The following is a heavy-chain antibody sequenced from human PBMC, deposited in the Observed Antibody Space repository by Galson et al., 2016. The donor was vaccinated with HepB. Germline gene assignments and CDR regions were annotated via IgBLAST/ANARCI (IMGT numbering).Heavy chain of an antibody. CDR2: INPGGGST. Sequence: SVKVSCKAFAYTFINYYIHWVRQAPGQGLEWMGIINPGGGSTIYAPKFQGRVTMTSDMSTSTVYLELNSLRHEDTAVYYCARFGDLLTGYHSFGDLRGSFDLWGRGTLVNVSS. CDR3: ARFGDLLTGYHSFGDLRGSFDL. J-gene: IGHJ2*01. V-gene: IGHV1-46*01. CDR1: AYTFINYY. D-gene: IGHD3-9*01.